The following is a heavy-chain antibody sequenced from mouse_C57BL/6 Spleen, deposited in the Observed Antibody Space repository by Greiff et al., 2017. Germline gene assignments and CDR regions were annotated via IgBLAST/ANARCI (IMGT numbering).Heavy chain of an antibody. CDR2: ISSGSSTI. V-gene: IGHV5-17*01. J-gene: IGHJ3*01. Sequence: EVKLVESGGGLVKPGGSLKLSCAASGFTFSDYGMHWVRQAPEKGLEWVAYISSGSSTIYYADTVKGRFTIARANAKNTLFLQMTSLRSEDTAMYYCARQNYSNFGFAYWGQGTLVTVSA. CDR1: GFTFSDYG. CDR3: ARQNYSNFGFAY. D-gene: IGHD2-5*01.